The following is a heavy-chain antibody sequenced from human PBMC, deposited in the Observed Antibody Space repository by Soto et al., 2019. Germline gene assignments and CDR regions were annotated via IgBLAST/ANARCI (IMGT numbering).Heavy chain of an antibody. CDR2: ISPTGTFM. D-gene: IGHD2-2*01. CDR1: GFAFSSYN. CDR3: ARDLCSSTSCFFDH. Sequence: PGGSLRLSCAASGFAFSSYNMNWVRQAPGKGLEWVSSISPTGTFMNSADSLKDRFSISRDNAENSLSLQMDSLRAEDTAVYYCARDLCSSTSCFFDHWGQGALVTVSS. V-gene: IGHV3-21*01. J-gene: IGHJ4*02.